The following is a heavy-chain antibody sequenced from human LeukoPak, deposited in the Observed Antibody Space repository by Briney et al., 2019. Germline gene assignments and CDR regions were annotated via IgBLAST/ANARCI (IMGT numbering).Heavy chain of an antibody. D-gene: IGHD3-10*02. J-gene: IGHJ6*03. Sequence: GGSLRLSCGASGVTFSSYAMSWVRQAPGKGLEWVANIKQDGSEKYYVDSVKGRFTISRDNAKNSLYLQMNSLRAEDTAVYYCARDIFGYYYYMDVWGKGTTVTVSS. CDR3: ARDIFGYYYYMDV. CDR1: GVTFSSYA. V-gene: IGHV3-7*01. CDR2: IKQDGSEK.